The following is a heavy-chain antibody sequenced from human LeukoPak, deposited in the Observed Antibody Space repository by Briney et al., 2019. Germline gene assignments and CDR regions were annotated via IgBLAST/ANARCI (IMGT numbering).Heavy chain of an antibody. D-gene: IGHD4-17*01. V-gene: IGHV4-61*02. CDR3: ARERTTVTTGWFDP. Sequence: SETLSLTCTVSGGSISGGSYYWSWIRQPAGKGLEWIGRIYTSGSTNYNPSLKSRVTISVDTSKNQFSLKLSSVTAADTAVYYCARERTTVTTGWFDPWGQGTLVTVSS. J-gene: IGHJ5*02. CDR1: GGSISGGSYY. CDR2: IYTSGST.